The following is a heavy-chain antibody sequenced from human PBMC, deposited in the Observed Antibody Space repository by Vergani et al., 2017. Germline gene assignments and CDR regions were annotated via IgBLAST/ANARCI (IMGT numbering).Heavy chain of an antibody. CDR2: INPNSGGT. V-gene: IGHV1-2*02. Sequence: QVQLVQSGAEVKKPGASVKVSCKASGYTFTGYYMHWVRQAPGQGLEWMGWINPNSGGTNYAQKFQGRVTMTRDTSISTAYMELSRLRSNDTAVYYCARDRELGISSNGIDYWGQGTLVTVSS. CDR3: ARDRELGISSNGIDY. CDR1: GYTFTGYY. D-gene: IGHD7-27*01. J-gene: IGHJ4*02.